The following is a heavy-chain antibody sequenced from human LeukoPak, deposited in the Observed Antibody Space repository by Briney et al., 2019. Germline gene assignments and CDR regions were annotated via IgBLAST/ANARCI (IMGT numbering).Heavy chain of an antibody. D-gene: IGHD2-2*01. CDR3: ARGYCSSATCRHFDY. J-gene: IGHJ4*02. V-gene: IGHV1-18*01. CDR1: GYAFTNYA. Sequence: GASVKVSCKASGYAFTNYAISWVRQAPGQGLEWMGWISVYNGNTNYAQKLQGRVTITADTSTTTAYMELRSLRSDDTAVYYCARGYCSSATCRHFDYWGQGALVTVSS. CDR2: ISVYNGNT.